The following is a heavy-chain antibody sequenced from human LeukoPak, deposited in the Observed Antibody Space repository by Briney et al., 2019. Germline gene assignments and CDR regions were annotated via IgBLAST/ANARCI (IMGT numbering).Heavy chain of an antibody. V-gene: IGHV4-59*01. CDR3: ARVSGYDWESFYDY. D-gene: IGHD5-12*01. CDR2: IYYSGST. Sequence: PSETLSLTCTVSGGSISSYYWSRIRQPPGKGLEWIGYIYYSGSTNYNPSLKSRVTISVDTSKNQFSLKLSSVTAADTAMYYCARVSGYDWESFYDYWGQGSLVTVPS. CDR1: GGSISSYY. J-gene: IGHJ4*02.